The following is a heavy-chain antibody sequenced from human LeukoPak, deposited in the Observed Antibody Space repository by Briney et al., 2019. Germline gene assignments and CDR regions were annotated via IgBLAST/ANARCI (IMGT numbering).Heavy chain of an antibody. CDR3: AKGDYYDSSGYYYGVHAFDI. V-gene: IGHV1-24*01. Sequence: ASVKVSCKVSGYTLTELSMHWVRQAPGKGLEWMGGIDPEDGETIYAQKFPGRVTMTEDTSTDTAYMELSSLRSEDTAVYYCAKGDYYDSSGYYYGVHAFDIWGQGTMVTVSS. J-gene: IGHJ3*02. CDR2: IDPEDGET. D-gene: IGHD3-22*01. CDR1: GYTLTELS.